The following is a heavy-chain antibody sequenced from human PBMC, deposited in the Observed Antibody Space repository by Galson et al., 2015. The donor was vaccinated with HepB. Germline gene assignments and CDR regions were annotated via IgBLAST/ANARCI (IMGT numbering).Heavy chain of an antibody. V-gene: IGHV3-48*01. CDR2: ISSSSSTI. D-gene: IGHD2-15*01. CDR3: ARDDCSGGSCYPLDY. CDR1: GFTFSSYS. Sequence: SLRLSCAASGFTFSSYSMNWVRQAPGKGLEWVSYISSSSSTIYYADSVKGRFTISRDNAKNSLYLQMNSLRAEDTAVYYCARDDCSGGSCYPLDYWGQGTLVTVSS. J-gene: IGHJ4*02.